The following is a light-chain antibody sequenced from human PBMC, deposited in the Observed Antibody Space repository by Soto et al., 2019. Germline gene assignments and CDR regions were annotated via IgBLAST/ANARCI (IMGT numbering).Light chain of an antibody. V-gene: IGKV3-15*01. J-gene: IGKJ4*01. CDR1: QSVGSA. Sequence: EIVMTQSPATLSVSPGETATLSSSASQSVGSAVAWYQHKPGQAPRLLIVAASIRATGVPGRFSGGGSGTEFTLTISSLQSEDFAVYSCQQYKNWPPLTFGGGTTVEIK. CDR2: AAS. CDR3: QQYKNWPPLT.